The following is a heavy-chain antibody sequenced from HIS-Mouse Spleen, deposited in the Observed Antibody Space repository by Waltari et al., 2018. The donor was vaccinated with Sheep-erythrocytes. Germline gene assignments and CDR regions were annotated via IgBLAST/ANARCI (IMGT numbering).Heavy chain of an antibody. V-gene: IGHV3-21*01. CDR2: ISSSSSYI. Sequence: EVQLVESGGGLVKPGGSLRLSCGASAFTFSRITCNWVRQAPGKGLEWVSSISSSSSYIYYADSVKGRFTISRDNAKNSLYLQMNSLRAEDTAVYYCARVASGATFDYWGQGTLVTVSS. D-gene: IGHD1-26*01. CDR3: ARVASGATFDY. CDR1: AFTFSRIT. J-gene: IGHJ4*02.